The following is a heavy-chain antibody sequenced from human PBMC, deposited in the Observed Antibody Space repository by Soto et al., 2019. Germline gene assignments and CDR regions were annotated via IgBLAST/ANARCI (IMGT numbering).Heavy chain of an antibody. J-gene: IGHJ3*02. CDR1: GFTFSSYA. CDR3: AKKVKGSYHIGGAFDI. Sequence: EVQLLESGGGLVQPGGSLRLSCAASGFTFSSYAMSWVRQAPGKGLEWVSAISGSGGSTYYADSVKGRFTISRDNSKIKRHLQMNGLRAEDTSVYYCAKKVKGSYHIGGAFDIWGQGTMVTVS. D-gene: IGHD3-10*01. V-gene: IGHV3-23*01. CDR2: ISGSGGST.